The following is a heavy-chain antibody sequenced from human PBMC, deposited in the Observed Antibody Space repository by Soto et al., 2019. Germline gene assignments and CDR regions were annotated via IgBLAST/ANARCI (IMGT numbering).Heavy chain of an antibody. Sequence: PSETLSLTCTVSGGSISSGEYYWTWIRQPPGKGLEWIGYISYSGSTHYSPSLKSRVSITVDTSKNQFSLKLSSVTATDTAVYYCARDLWGYCGTDCYPLDVWGQGTTVTVSS. D-gene: IGHD2-21*02. V-gene: IGHV4-30-4*02. J-gene: IGHJ6*02. CDR3: ARDLWGYCGTDCYPLDV. CDR1: GGSISSGEYY. CDR2: ISYSGST.